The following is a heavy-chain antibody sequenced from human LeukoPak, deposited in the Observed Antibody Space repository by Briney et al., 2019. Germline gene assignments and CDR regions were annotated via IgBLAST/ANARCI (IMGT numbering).Heavy chain of an antibody. CDR1: GFTFSTYA. D-gene: IGHD3-3*01. CDR2: ISYDGNNK. Sequence: GRSLRLSCAASGFTFSTYAMHWVRQAPGKGLEWVAVISYDGNNKYSADSVKGRFTISRDNSMTTVFLRMSSLRAEDTAWYYCTRALSSEFWSGYSTGNDYWGQGTLVTVSS. V-gene: IGHV3-30-3*01. CDR3: TRALSSEFWSGYSTGNDY. J-gene: IGHJ4*02.